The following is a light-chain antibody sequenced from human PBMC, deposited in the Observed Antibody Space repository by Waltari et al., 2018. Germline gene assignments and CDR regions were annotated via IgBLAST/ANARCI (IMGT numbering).Light chain of an antibody. J-gene: IGKJ3*01. CDR3: QQYYIPPFT. Sequence: DIVMTQYPDSLAVSLGERATINCKSSQSVVHSSSSKKYFGWYQQKPVHPPKLLIYCASARVSWVPDRFSGSGSGTDFSLTISSLQAEDVAVYYCQQYYIPPFTFGPGTKVDI. CDR2: CAS. V-gene: IGKV4-1*01. CDR1: QSVVHSSSSKKY.